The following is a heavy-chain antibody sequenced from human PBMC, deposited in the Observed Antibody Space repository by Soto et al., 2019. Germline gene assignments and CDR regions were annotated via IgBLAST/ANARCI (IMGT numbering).Heavy chain of an antibody. CDR1: GGTFSSYA. V-gene: IGHV1-69*13. CDR3: ARSRDRGSGYYYDFDY. CDR2: IIPIFGTA. Sequence: SVKVSCKASGGTFSSYAISWVRQAPGQGLEWMGGIIPIFGTANYAQKFQGRVTITADESTGTAYMELSSLRSEDTAVYYCARSRDRGSGYYYDFDYWGQGTLVTVLL. J-gene: IGHJ4*02. D-gene: IGHD3-22*01.